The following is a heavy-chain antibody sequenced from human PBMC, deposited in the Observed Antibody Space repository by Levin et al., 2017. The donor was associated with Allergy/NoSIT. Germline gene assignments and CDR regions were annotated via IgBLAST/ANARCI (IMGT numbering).Heavy chain of an antibody. Sequence: GGSLRLSCAASGFTFTSYEMNWVRQAPGKGLEWVSYISGSGRTIYYADSVKGRFTISRDNTKNSLYLQMNSLRAEDTAIYYCARGAFDIWGQGTMVTVSS. CDR1: GFTFTSYE. CDR2: ISGSGRTI. CDR3: ARGAFDI. J-gene: IGHJ3*02. V-gene: IGHV3-48*03.